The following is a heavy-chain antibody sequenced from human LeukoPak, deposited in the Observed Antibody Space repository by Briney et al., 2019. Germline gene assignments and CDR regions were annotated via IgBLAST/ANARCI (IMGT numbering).Heavy chain of an antibody. CDR3: ARDPGQLWFHFDY. CDR1: GGSISSGSYY. J-gene: IGHJ4*02. D-gene: IGHD5-18*01. Sequence: SQTLSLTCTVSGGSISSGSYYWSWIRQPAGKGLEWIGRIYTSGSTNYNPSLKSRVTISVDTSKNQFSLKLSSVTAADTAVYYCARDPGQLWFHFDYWGQGNLVTVSS. CDR2: IYTSGST. V-gene: IGHV4-61*02.